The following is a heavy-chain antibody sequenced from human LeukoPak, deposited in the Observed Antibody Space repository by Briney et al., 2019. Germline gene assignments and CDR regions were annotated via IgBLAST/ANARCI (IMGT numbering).Heavy chain of an antibody. J-gene: IGHJ4*02. CDR3: AREGRVSGYDFDC. CDR1: GFTFSNYA. Sequence: GGSLRLSCAASGFTFSNYAMSWVRQAPGGGLEWVSAISDSGDSTYYADSVKGRFTISRDNAKNTLFLQMNSLRVEDTAVYYCAREGRVSGYDFDCWGQGTLVTVSS. V-gene: IGHV3-23*01. D-gene: IGHD5-12*01. CDR2: ISDSGDST.